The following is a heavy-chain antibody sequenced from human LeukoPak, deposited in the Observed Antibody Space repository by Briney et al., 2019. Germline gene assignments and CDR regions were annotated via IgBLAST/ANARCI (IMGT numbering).Heavy chain of an antibody. D-gene: IGHD6-13*01. V-gene: IGHV4-39*07. Sequence: PSETLSLTCTVSGGSISGSSYYWGWVRQPPGKGLEWIGSIYYSGSTYYNPSLKSRVTISVDTSKNQFSLNLSSVTAADTAVYSCARASGSSWYERRLHAYYYYMDVWGKGTTVTVSS. CDR2: IYYSGST. CDR3: ARASGSSWYERRLHAYYYYMDV. CDR1: GGSISGSSYY. J-gene: IGHJ6*03.